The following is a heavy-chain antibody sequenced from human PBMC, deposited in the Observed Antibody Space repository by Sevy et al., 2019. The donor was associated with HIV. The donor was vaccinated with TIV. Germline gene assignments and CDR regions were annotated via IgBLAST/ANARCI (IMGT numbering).Heavy chain of an antibody. D-gene: IGHD3-22*01. CDR1: GFTFSSYA. CDR2: ISGSGGYT. V-gene: IGHV3-23*01. J-gene: IGHJ5*02. CDR3: AKEGYESSGYYH. Sequence: LSLTCAASGFTFSSYAMTWVRQAPGKGLEWVSAISGSGGYTYYADSVKGRFTISRDNSKKTLDLQMHSLRAEDTAVYYCAKEGYESSGYYHWGQGTLVTVSS.